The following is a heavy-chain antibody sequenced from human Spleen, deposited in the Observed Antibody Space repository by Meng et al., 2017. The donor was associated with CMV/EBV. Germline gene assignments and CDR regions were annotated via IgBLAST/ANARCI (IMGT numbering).Heavy chain of an antibody. Sequence: GGSLRLSCAASGFTFSSYSMNWVRQAPGKGLEWVSYISSSSSTIYYADSVKGRFTISRDNAKNSLYLQMNSLRAEDTAVYYCARQDRKNFDYWGQGTLVTVSS. CDR3: ARQDRKNFDY. CDR1: GFTFSSYS. V-gene: IGHV3-48*04. J-gene: IGHJ4*02. CDR2: ISSSSSTI.